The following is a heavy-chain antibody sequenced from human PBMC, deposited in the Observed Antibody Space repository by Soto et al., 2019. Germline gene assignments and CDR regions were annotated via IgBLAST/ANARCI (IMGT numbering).Heavy chain of an antibody. CDR1: GGSISSGGYY. CDR3: ARGDGDYIKRFIFDY. J-gene: IGHJ4*02. V-gene: IGHV4-31*03. CDR2: IYYSGST. Sequence: QVQLQESGPGLVKPSQTLSLTCTVSGGSISSGGYYWSWIRQHPGKGLEWIGYIYYSGSTYYNPSLKSRVTISVDTSQHQFSLKLSSVTAADTAVYYCARGDGDYIKRFIFDYWGQGTLVTVSS. D-gene: IGHD4-17*01.